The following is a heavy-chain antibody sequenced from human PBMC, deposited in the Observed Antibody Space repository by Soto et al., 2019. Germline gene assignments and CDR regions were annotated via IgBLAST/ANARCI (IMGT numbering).Heavy chain of an antibody. CDR1: GGSVSSGSYY. V-gene: IGHV4-61*01. CDR2: IYYSGST. Sequence: PSETLSLTCTVSGGSVSSGSYYWSWIRQPPGKGMEWIGYIYYSGSTNYNTSLKSRVTISVDTSKNQFSLKLSSVTAADTAVYYCARGALTMVREAQFDYWGQGTLVTVSS. D-gene: IGHD3-10*01. CDR3: ARGALTMVREAQFDY. J-gene: IGHJ4*02.